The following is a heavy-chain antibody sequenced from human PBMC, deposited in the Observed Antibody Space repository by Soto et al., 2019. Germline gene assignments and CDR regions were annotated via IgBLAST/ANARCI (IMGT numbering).Heavy chain of an antibody. V-gene: IGHV4-34*01. CDR2: VKDGGHT. D-gene: IGHD5-12*01. CDR3: ARGQEGVVATH. CDR1: GGSLSGYY. Sequence: QVQLQQWGAGLLKPSETLSLNCAVTGGSLSGYYWSWIRQPPGKGLEWIGEVKDGGHTNYSPSLRGRVTISSDTSNNQFSLRLNSVTAADTGVYYCARGQEGVVATHWDQGRLVTVSS. J-gene: IGHJ4*02.